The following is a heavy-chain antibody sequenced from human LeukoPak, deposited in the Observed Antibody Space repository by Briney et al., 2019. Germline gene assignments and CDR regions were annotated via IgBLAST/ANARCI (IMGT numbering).Heavy chain of an antibody. D-gene: IGHD1-26*01. CDR1: GGSFGGYY. J-gene: IGHJ4*02. V-gene: IGHV4-34*01. Sequence: SETLSLTCAVYGGSFGGYYWSWIRQPPGKGLEWIGEINHSGSTNYNPSLKSRVTISVDTSKNQFSLKLSSVTAADTAVYYCARERTVGATPNDCWGQGTLVTVSS. CDR2: INHSGST. CDR3: ARERTVGATPNDC.